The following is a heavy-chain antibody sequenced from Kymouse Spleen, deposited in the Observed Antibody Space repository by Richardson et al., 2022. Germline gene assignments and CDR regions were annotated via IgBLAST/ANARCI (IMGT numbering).Heavy chain of an antibody. Sequence: QVQLVESGGGVVQPGRSLRLSCAASGFTFSSYGMHWVRQAPGKGLEWVAVIWYDGSNKYYADSVKGRFTISRDNSKNTLYLQMNSLRAEDTAVYYCARGRSIAARPNYYYYGMDVWGQGTTVTVSS. CDR3: ARGRSIAARPNYYYYGMDV. V-gene: IGHV3-33*01. CDR2: IWYDGSNK. J-gene: IGHJ6*02. D-gene: IGHD6-6*01. CDR1: GFTFSSYG.